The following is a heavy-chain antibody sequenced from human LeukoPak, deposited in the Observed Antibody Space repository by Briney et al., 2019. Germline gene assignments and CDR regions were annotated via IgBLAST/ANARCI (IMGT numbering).Heavy chain of an antibody. D-gene: IGHD4-11*01. CDR2: INSDGSST. CDR1: GFTFSSYW. V-gene: IGHV3-74*01. CDR3: ARKLQLNWFDP. Sequence: GGSLRLSCAASGFTFSSYWMHWVRQAPGKGLVWVSRINSDGSSTSYADSVKGRFTISRDDAKNALYLQMNSLRAEDTAVYYCARKLQLNWFDPWGQGTLVTVSS. J-gene: IGHJ5*02.